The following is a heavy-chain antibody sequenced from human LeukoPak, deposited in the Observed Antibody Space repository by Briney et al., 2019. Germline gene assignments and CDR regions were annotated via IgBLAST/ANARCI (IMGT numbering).Heavy chain of an antibody. Sequence: PGGSLRLSCAASGFTVSSNYMSWVRQAPGKGLEWVSVIYSGGSTYYADSVKGRFTISRDNSKNTLYLQMNSLRAEDTAVYYCARDETYYDILTGFYYYYGMDVWGQGTTVTVSS. V-gene: IGHV3-53*01. CDR3: ARDETYYDILTGFYYYYGMDV. D-gene: IGHD3-9*01. J-gene: IGHJ6*02. CDR2: IYSGGST. CDR1: GFTVSSNY.